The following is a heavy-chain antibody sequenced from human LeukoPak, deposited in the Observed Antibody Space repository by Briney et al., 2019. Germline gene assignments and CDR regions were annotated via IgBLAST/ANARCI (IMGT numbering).Heavy chain of an antibody. CDR2: ISSSSSYI. J-gene: IGHJ4*02. CDR1: GLTFSSYS. D-gene: IGHD2-15*01. CDR3: ARPCSGGSGGNFDY. Sequence: GGSLRLSCAASGLTFSSYSMNSVRQAPGKGLEWVSSISSSSSYIYYADSVKGRFTISRDNAKNSLYLQMNSLRAEDTAVYYCARPCSGGSGGNFDYWGQGTLVTVSS. V-gene: IGHV3-21*01.